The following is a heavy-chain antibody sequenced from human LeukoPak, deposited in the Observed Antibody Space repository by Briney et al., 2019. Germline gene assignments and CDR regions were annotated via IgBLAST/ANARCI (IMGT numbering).Heavy chain of an antibody. CDR1: GYTFTGYY. CDR2: INPNSGGT. J-gene: IGHJ6*03. CDR3: ARDFEWFGEPTVPYYYYMDV. V-gene: IGHV1-2*02. Sequence: ASVKVSCKASGYTFTGYYMHWVRQAPGQGLEWMGWINPNSGGTNYAQKFQGRVTMTRDTSISTAYMELSRLRSDDTAVYYCARDFEWFGEPTVPYYYYMDVWGKGTTVTVSS. D-gene: IGHD3-10*01.